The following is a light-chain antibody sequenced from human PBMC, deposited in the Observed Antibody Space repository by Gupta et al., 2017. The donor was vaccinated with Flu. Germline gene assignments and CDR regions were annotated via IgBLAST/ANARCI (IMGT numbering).Light chain of an antibody. CDR1: QDSSND. Sequence: PSSLSAAVGDRVTITCQASQDSSNDVNGYQQKTGKAPKILIYDAANLETRGPSWWSGSGSGTKYTSTISSLQPEDIATYYCQQYDYLSLTLGGGTKVEIK. J-gene: IGKJ4*01. CDR2: DAA. V-gene: IGKV1-33*01. CDR3: QQYDYLSLT.